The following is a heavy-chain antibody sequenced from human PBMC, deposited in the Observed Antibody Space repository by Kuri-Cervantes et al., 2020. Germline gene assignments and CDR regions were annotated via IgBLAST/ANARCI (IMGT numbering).Heavy chain of an antibody. CDR1: GFTFSSYA. J-gene: IGHJ6*03. CDR2: ISYDGSNK. Sequence: GGSLRLSCAASGFTFSSYAMHWVRQAPGKGLEWVAVISYDGSNKYYADSVKGRFTISRDNSKNTLYLQMNSLRAEDTAVYYCARRPSSSRFQYYYYYMDVWGKGTTVTVSS. CDR3: ARRPSSSRFQYYYYYMDV. V-gene: IGHV3-30-3*01. D-gene: IGHD6-13*01.